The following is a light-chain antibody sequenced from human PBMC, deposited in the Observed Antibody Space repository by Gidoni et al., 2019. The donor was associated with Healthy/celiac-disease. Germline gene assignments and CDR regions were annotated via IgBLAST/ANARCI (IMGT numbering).Light chain of an antibody. CDR1: QSVSSN. CDR2: GAS. CDR3: QQYNNWPPVT. V-gene: IGKV3-15*01. Sequence: EIVMTQSPATLSVSPGERATLSCRASQSVSSNLAWYQQKPGQAPRLLIYGASTRSTGIPARFSGSGSGTEFTLTISSLQSEDSAVYYCQQYNNWPPVTFGQGTRLEIK. J-gene: IGKJ5*01.